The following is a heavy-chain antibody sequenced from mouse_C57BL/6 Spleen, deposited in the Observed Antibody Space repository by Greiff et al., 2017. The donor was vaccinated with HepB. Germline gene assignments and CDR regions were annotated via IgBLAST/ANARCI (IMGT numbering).Heavy chain of an antibody. J-gene: IGHJ4*01. CDR1: GYTFTSYW. CDR3: ARKGAYDSYYAMDY. CDR2: IDPSDSET. Sequence: VQLQQSGAELVRPGSSVKLSCKASGYTFTSYWMHWVKQRPIQGLEWIGNIDPSDSETHYNQKFKDKATLTVDKSSSTAYMQLSSLTSEDSAVYYCARKGAYDSYYAMDYWGQGTSVTVSS. V-gene: IGHV1-52*01. D-gene: IGHD2-4*01.